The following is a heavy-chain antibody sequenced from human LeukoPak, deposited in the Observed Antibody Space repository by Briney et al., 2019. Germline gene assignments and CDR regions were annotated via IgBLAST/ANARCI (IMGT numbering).Heavy chain of an antibody. D-gene: IGHD4/OR15-4a*01. Sequence: GGSLRLSCAASGFSFSSYSMNWVRQAPGKGLEWVSSISTRSSYIYYADSLKGRFTISRDNAKNSLYLEMNSLRAEDTAVYYCARGGRGAYSDPDYWGQGTVVTVSS. CDR1: GFSFSSYS. CDR3: ARGGRGAYSDPDY. V-gene: IGHV3-21*01. CDR2: ISTRSSYI. J-gene: IGHJ4*02.